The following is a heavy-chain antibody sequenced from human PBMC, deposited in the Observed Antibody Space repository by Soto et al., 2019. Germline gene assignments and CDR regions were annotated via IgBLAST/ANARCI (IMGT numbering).Heavy chain of an antibody. D-gene: IGHD6-6*01. V-gene: IGHV4-30-4*02. Sequence: PSDPPSLTFTFSGFCVCSGDYYRRWIRQPPGKGLEWIGYIYYSGSTYYNPSLKSRITISVDTSKNQFSLKLSSVTAADTAVYYCARERPDGARLDPWGQGTLVTAPQ. J-gene: IGHJ5*02. CDR2: IYYSGST. CDR1: GFCVCSGDYY. CDR3: ARERPDGARLDP.